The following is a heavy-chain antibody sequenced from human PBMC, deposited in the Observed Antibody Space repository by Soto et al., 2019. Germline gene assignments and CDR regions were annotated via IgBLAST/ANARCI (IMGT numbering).Heavy chain of an antibody. V-gene: IGHV5-51*01. Sequence: GESLKISCKASGYDFTTYWIGWVRQMPGKGLEWMGTIYPGDSDTRYSPSFQGQVTISADKSISTAYLQWSSLKASDTAIYYCARTAAAGKYYYGVDVWGQGTTVTVSS. CDR1: GYDFTTYW. J-gene: IGHJ6*02. CDR2: IYPGDSDT. D-gene: IGHD6-13*01. CDR3: ARTAAAGKYYYGVDV.